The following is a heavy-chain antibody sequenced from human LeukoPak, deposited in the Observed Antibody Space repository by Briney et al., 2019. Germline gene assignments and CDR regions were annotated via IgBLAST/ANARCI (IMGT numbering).Heavy chain of an antibody. Sequence: GGSLRLSCAASGFTFSSSWMSWVRQAPGKGLGWGAHIKQDGSETYYVDSVKGRFTISRDNAKNSLYLQMNSLRAEDTAVYYCARDYYGSGSYYNVPWFDPWGQGTLVTVSS. CDR1: GFTFSSSW. J-gene: IGHJ5*02. V-gene: IGHV3-7*04. CDR3: ARDYYGSGSYYNVPWFDP. D-gene: IGHD3-10*01. CDR2: IKQDGSET.